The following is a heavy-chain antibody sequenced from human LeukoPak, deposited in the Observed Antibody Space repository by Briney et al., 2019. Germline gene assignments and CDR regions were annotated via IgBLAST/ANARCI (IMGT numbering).Heavy chain of an antibody. V-gene: IGHV1-8*01. D-gene: IGHD6-19*01. CDR3: ARQSHVIAVFDF. J-gene: IGHJ4*02. CDR2: MNPDSGST. Sequence: GASVKVSCKASGYSFTSYDINWVRQATGQGPEWMGWMNPDSGSTGYAQKFQGRVTMTRYTSISTAYMELSSLRSEDTAVYYCARQSHVIAVFDFWGQGTLVTVSS. CDR1: GYSFTSYD.